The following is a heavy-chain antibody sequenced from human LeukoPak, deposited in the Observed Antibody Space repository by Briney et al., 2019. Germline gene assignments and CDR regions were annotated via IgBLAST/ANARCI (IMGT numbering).Heavy chain of an antibody. V-gene: IGHV4-59*01. CDR3: AREPGTGYSYGSFDY. CDR1: GGSISSYY. CDR2: IYYSGST. D-gene: IGHD5-18*01. J-gene: IGHJ4*02. Sequence: PSETLSLTCTVSGGSISSYYWSRIRQPPGKGLEWIGYIYYSGSTNYNPSLKSRVTISVDTSKNQFSLKLSSVTAADTAVYYCAREPGTGYSYGSFDYWGQGTLVTVSS.